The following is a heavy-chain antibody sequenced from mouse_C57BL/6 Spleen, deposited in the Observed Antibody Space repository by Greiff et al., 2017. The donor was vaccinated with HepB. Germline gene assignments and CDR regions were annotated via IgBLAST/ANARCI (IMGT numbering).Heavy chain of an antibody. D-gene: IGHD1-1*01. Sequence: EVQLQQSGPELVKPGASVKIPCKASGYTFTDYNMDWVKQSHGKSLEWIGDINPNNGGTIYNQKFKGKATLTVDKSSSTAYMELRSLTSEDTAVYYCARWPVGSSYGLGRDAMDYWGQGTSVTVSS. CDR1: GYTFTDYN. V-gene: IGHV1-18*01. CDR3: ARWPVGSSYGLGRDAMDY. CDR2: INPNNGGT. J-gene: IGHJ4*01.